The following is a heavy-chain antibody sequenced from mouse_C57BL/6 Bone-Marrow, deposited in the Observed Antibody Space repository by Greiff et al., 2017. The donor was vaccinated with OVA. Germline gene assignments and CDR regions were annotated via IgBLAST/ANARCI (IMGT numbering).Heavy chain of an antibody. J-gene: IGHJ4*01. CDR3: ARSGDGYYFYYAMDY. D-gene: IGHD2-3*01. V-gene: IGHV8-12*01. Sequence: QVQLKESGPGILQSSQTLSLTCSFSGFSLSTSGMGVSWIRKPSGKGLEWLAHFYWDDDKRYNPSLKSRLTISKDTSRNQVFLKITSVDTADTATYYCARSGDGYYFYYAMDYWGQGTSVTVSS. CDR2: FYWDDDK. CDR1: GFSLSTSGMG.